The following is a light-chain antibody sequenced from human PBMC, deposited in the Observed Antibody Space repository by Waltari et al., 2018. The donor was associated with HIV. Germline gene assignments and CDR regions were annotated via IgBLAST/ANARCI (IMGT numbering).Light chain of an antibody. Sequence: QSILTQPPSVSADTGQKVTISCSRSSSHLGNEYVSWYQHLPGAAPKLVIYDNGKRPSGGPDRFSGSKAGASATLFITGLQTGDECEYYCGTWDSGLNAGVFGGGTKLTVL. J-gene: IGLJ3*02. V-gene: IGLV1-51*01. CDR1: SSHLGNEY. CDR3: GTWDSGLNAGV. CDR2: DNG.